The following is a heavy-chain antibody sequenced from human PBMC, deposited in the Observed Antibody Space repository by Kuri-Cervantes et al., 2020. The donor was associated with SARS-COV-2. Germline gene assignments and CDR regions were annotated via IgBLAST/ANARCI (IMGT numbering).Heavy chain of an antibody. Sequence: SETLSLTCTVSGGSISSSSYYWSWIRQPPGKGLEWIGYIYYSGSTNYNPSLKSRVTISVDTSKNQFSLKLSSVTAADTAVYYCARVESSSPFYYYYMDVWGKGTTVTVSS. D-gene: IGHD6-6*01. CDR2: IYYSGST. V-gene: IGHV4-61*01. CDR1: GGSISSSSYY. CDR3: ARVESSSPFYYYYMDV. J-gene: IGHJ6*03.